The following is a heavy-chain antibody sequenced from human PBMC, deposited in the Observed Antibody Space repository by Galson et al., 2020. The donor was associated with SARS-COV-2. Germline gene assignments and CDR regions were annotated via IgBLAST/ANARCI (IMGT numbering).Heavy chain of an antibody. Sequence: SETLSLTCAVYGGSFSGYYWSWIRQPPGKGLEWIGEINHSGSTNYNPSLKSRVTISVDTSKNQFSLKLSSVTAADTAVYYCARGSYCSSTSCYLNHRASRGRYWFDPWGQGTLVTVSS. J-gene: IGHJ5*02. V-gene: IGHV4-34*01. CDR3: ARGSYCSSTSCYLNHRASRGRYWFDP. D-gene: IGHD2-2*01. CDR2: INHSGST. CDR1: GGSFSGYY.